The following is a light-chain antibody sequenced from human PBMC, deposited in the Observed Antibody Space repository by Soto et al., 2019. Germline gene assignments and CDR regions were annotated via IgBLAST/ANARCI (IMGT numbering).Light chain of an antibody. Sequence: DTQMTQKPYSLSASVGDRVAITFRSSHNITTYLNWYQQRPGKAPRLLIYAASSVQGGVPSRFSGSGSGTDFTLTISSLQPEDFATYYCQLSVSILTFGHGGLLE. V-gene: IGKV1-39*01. CDR3: QLSVSILT. J-gene: IGKJ5*01. CDR2: AAS. CDR1: HNITTY.